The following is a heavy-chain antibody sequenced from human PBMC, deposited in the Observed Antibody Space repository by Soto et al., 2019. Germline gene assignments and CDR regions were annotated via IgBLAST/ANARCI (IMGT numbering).Heavy chain of an antibody. CDR1: GFTFSSYG. J-gene: IGHJ6*02. D-gene: IGHD3-3*01. CDR3: AKDRSSGSLYYDFWRGPGPYYYGMDV. V-gene: IGHV3-30*18. CDR2: ISYDGSNK. Sequence: PGGPLRLSCAASGFTFSSYGMHWVRQAPSKGLEWVAVISYDGSNKYYADSVKGRFTISRDNSKNTLYLQMNSLRAEDTAVYYCAKDRSSGSLYYDFWRGPGPYYYGMDVWGQGTTVTVSS.